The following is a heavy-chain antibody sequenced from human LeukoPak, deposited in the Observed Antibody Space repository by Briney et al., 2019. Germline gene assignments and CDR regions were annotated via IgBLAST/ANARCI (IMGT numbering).Heavy chain of an antibody. J-gene: IGHJ4*02. D-gene: IGHD3-22*01. CDR2: IKQDGSEK. V-gene: IGHV3-7*01. CDR1: GFTFSSYL. CDR3: TLGGSGYYYDY. Sequence: GGSLRLSCAASGFTFSSYLMSWVRQAPGKGLEWVANIKQDGSEKYYVDSVKGRFTISRDIAKNSLYLQMNSLRAEDTAVYYCTLGGSGYYYDYWGQGTLVTVSS.